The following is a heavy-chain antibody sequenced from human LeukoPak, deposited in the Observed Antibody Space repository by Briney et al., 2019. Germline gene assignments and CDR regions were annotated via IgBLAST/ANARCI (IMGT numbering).Heavy chain of an antibody. CDR2: ITRSGSNL. CDR1: GLTFTSSD. Sequence: GGSLRLSCVASGLTFTSSDFNWIRQAPGKGLEWLSTITRSGSNLYYADSVKGRFTTSRDDAKASVYLQMESLRVEDTVIYYCARVNPTSSGFYAYWGQGPLVTVSS. V-gene: IGHV3-21*01. J-gene: IGHJ4*02. D-gene: IGHD3-22*01. CDR3: ARVNPTSSGFYAY.